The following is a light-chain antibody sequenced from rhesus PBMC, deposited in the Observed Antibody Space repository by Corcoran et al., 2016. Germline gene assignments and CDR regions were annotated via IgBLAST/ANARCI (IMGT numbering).Light chain of an antibody. CDR2: ASS. Sequence: DIQMTQSPSALSASVGDRVTISCRASQNIYSNLAWYQQKPGKAPKLLIYASSSSRTGIPSRFSGSGSGTDFTLTISSLQPEDSAVYYCQHYYDSPFTFGPGTKLDI. V-gene: IGKV1S8*01. CDR1: QNIYSN. CDR3: QHYYDSPFT. J-gene: IGKJ3*01.